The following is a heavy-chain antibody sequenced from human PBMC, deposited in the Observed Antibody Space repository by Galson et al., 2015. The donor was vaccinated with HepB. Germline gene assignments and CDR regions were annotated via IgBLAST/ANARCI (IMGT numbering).Heavy chain of an antibody. Sequence: SVKVSCKASGYTFTSYSMHWVRQAPGQGLEWMGIINPSGGSTTYAQKFQGRVTMTRDTSTSTVYMELSSLRSDDTAVYYCIRAYGYDYPGDSWGQGTLVTVSS. J-gene: IGHJ4*02. CDR1: GYTFTSYS. CDR3: IRAYGYDYPGDS. V-gene: IGHV1-46*03. CDR2: INPSGGST. D-gene: IGHD5-18*01.